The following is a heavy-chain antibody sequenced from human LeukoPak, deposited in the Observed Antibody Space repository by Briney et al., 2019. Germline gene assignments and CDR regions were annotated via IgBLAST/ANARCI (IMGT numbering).Heavy chain of an antibody. Sequence: SETLSLTCSVSGYSISSGYYWGWIRPPPGKGLEWMGIIYQSGKTYCNPSLESRVTISVDTSKNQFSLKLSSVTAADTAVYYCARIRKWAFDIWGQGTMVTVSS. V-gene: IGHV4-38-2*02. J-gene: IGHJ3*02. CDR3: ARIRKWAFDI. CDR1: GYSISSGYY. CDR2: IYQSGKT. D-gene: IGHD2-8*01.